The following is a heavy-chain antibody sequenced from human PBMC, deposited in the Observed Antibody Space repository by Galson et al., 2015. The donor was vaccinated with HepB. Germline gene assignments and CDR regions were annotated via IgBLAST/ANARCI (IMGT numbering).Heavy chain of an antibody. CDR3: AKQLLRQYYYYVDV. Sequence: SLRLSCAASGFTFSTYGMHWVRQAPGKGLEWVALISYDGSNEYYADSVKGRFTISRDNSMNTLYLQMVSLRADDTAVYFCAKQLLRQYYYYVDVWGKGTTVTVSS. V-gene: IGHV3-30*18. D-gene: IGHD2-15*01. CDR1: GFTFSTYG. J-gene: IGHJ6*03. CDR2: ISYDGSNE.